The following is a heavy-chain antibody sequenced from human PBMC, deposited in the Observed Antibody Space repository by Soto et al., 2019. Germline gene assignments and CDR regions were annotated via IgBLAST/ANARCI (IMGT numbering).Heavy chain of an antibody. CDR2: IYYSGST. D-gene: IGHD2-21*02. CDR1: GGSISSYY. J-gene: IGHJ2*01. CDR3: ARRVYSGYDIMVVTAGTNWYFDL. V-gene: IGHV4-59*01. Sequence: QVQLQESGPGLVKPSETLSLTCTVSGGSISSYYWSWIRQPPGKGLEWIGYIYYSGSTNYNPSLKSRVTISVDTSKNQFSLKLSSVTAADTAVYYCARRVYSGYDIMVVTAGTNWYFDLWGRGTLVTVSS.